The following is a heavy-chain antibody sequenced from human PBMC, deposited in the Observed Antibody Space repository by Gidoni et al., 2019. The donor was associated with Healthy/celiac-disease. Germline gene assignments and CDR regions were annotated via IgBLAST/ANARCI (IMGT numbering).Heavy chain of an antibody. D-gene: IGHD5-12*01. V-gene: IGHV3-21*01. CDR3: ARDLGMVATGKPKDYYYGMDV. CDR1: GFTFSSYS. CDR2: ISSSSSYI. J-gene: IGHJ6*02. Sequence: EVQLVESGGGLVKPGGSLRLSCAASGFTFSSYSMHWVRPAPGKGLEWVSSISSSSSYIYYADSVKGRFTISRDNAKNSLYLQMNSLRAEDTAVYYCARDLGMVATGKPKDYYYGMDVWGQGTTVTVSS.